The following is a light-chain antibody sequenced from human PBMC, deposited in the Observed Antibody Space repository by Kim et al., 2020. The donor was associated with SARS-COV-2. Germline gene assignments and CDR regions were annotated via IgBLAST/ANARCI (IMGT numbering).Light chain of an antibody. J-gene: IGKJ4*01. V-gene: IGKV3-15*01. CDR1: QSLSSF. CDR2: GAS. CDR3: QQYNKWPT. Sequence: EIVMTQSPATLSVSPGERATLSCRASQSLSSFLAWYQQKPGQPPRLLIYGASTRATDIPARFSGSGSGTDFILTISSLQSEDFGVYYCQQYNKWPTFGGGTKVDIK.